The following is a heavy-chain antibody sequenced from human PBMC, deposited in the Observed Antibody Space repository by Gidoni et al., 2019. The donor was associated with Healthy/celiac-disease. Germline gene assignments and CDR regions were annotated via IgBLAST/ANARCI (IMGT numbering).Heavy chain of an antibody. V-gene: IGHV3-73*02. CDR1: EFTFSGSA. D-gene: IGHD1-26*01. J-gene: IGHJ6*02. CDR2: IRSNANTYAP. CDR3: TILNGGGSYSGSRSYYYYGMDV. Sequence: EVQLVESGGGLVQPGGSLKLTGAASEFTFSGSALPRCHRASGKGLAWVGRIRSNANTYAPVSAVSGKCRFSISRDDSKNTAYLQMNSLKTEDTAVYDCTILNGGGSYSGSRSYYYYGMDVWGQGTTVTVSS.